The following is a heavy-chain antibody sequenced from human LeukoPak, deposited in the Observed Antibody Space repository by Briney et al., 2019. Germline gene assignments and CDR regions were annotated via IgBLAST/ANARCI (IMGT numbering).Heavy chain of an antibody. CDR1: GGSISSYY. D-gene: IGHD3-10*01. V-gene: IGHV4-4*07. J-gene: IGHJ4*02. CDR3: AGGYGSGSYSS. CDR2: LHTSGSYT. Sequence: SETLSLTCTVSGGSISSYYWSWIRQPAGKGLEWMGRLHTSGSYTYYKSSLKSRLTMSLDTSTRQFSLKLTSVTAAYTAVYYCAGGYGSGSYSSWGQGTLVIVSS.